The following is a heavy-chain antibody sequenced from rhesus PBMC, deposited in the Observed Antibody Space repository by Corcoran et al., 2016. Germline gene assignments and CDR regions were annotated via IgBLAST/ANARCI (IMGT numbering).Heavy chain of an antibody. J-gene: IGHJ3*01. V-gene: IGHV4-65*01. CDR2: ISGSNGST. CDR1: GGSVSSSNW. CDR3: ASNSGSWNLGDAFDF. D-gene: IGHD6-25*01. Sequence: QVQLQESGPGLVKPSETLSLTCAVSGGSVSSSNWWSWIRQPPGEGLEWIGYISGSNGSTYYNPSLKTRVTISTDTSKKQFSLKLNSVTAADTAVYYCASNSGSWNLGDAFDFWGQGLRVTVSS.